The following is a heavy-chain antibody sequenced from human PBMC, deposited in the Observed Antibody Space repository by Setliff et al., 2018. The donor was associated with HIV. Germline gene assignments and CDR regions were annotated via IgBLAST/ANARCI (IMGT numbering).Heavy chain of an antibody. V-gene: IGHV4-59*11. Sequence: SETLSLTCTVSGASITSHYWSWIRQSPGRELEWIGYIYPTGSTNYNPSLQSRVSISMDASKNKFSLKVTSVTSADTAVYYCAKGAGSYGDYTFDYWGQGNLVTVSS. J-gene: IGHJ4*02. CDR3: AKGAGSYGDYTFDY. CDR1: GASITSHY. CDR2: IYPTGST. D-gene: IGHD4-17*01.